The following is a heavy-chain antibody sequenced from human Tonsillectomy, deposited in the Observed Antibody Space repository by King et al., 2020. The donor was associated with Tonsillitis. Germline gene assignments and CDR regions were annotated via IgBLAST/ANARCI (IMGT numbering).Heavy chain of an antibody. J-gene: IGHJ6*03. D-gene: IGHD1-26*01. Sequence: QLVQSGAEVKKPGASVKVSCKASGYTFTSYGISWGRQAPGQGLEWIGWISPYNGDTDYAQKFQGRVTMTTDTSTSTAYMELRSLRSDDTAVYYCARDMWDLRMDVWGKGTTVTVSS. CDR1: GYTFTSYG. V-gene: IGHV1-18*01. CDR3: ARDMWDLRMDV. CDR2: ISPYNGDT.